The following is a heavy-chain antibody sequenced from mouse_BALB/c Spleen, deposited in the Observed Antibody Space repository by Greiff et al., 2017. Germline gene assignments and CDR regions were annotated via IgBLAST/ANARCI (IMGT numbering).Heavy chain of an antibody. Sequence: LQQSGGDLVKPGGSLKLSCAASGFTFSSYTMSWVRQTPEKRLEWVATISSGGSYTYYPDSVKGRFTISRDNAKNTLYLQMSSLKSEDTAMYYCTRDPSTVVDYWGQGTTLTVSS. CDR2: ISSGGSYT. J-gene: IGHJ2*01. D-gene: IGHD1-1*01. CDR3: TRDPSTVVDY. CDR1: GFTFSSYT. V-gene: IGHV5-6-4*01.